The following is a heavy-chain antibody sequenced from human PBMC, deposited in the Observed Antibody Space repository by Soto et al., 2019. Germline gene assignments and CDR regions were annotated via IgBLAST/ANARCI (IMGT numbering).Heavy chain of an antibody. CDR2: IFSNDEK. CDR1: GFSLSNARMG. V-gene: IGHV2-26*01. Sequence: QVTLKESGPVLVKPTETLTLTCTVSGFSLSNARMGVSWIRQPPGKALEWLAHIFSNDEKSYSTSLKSRLTISKDTSKSQVVLTMPNMDPVDTATYYCARLQPPNTYYYYYGMDVWGQGTTVTVSS. CDR3: ARLQPPNTYYYYYGMDV. D-gene: IGHD2-2*01. J-gene: IGHJ6*02.